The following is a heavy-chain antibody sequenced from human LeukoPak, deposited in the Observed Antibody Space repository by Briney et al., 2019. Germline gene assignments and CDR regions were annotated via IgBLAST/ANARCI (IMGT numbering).Heavy chain of an antibody. CDR2: IYSSGST. CDR1: GGSISSGSYY. V-gene: IGHV4-61*02. CDR3: ARDGGTGYFDY. Sequence: SQTLSLTCTVSGGSISSGSYYWSWIRQPAGKGLEWIGRIYSSGSTNYNPSLKSRVTISVDTSKNQSSLNLSSVTAADTAVYSCARDGGTGYFDYWGQGTLVTVSS. D-gene: IGHD3-16*01. J-gene: IGHJ4*02.